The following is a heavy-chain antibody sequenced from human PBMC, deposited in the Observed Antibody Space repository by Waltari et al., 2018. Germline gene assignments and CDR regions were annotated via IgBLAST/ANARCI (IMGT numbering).Heavy chain of an antibody. J-gene: IGHJ6*03. CDR1: GGSFSGYY. V-gene: IGHV4-34*01. D-gene: IGHD6-6*01. CDR3: AREMAARGRYYYYMDV. Sequence: QVQLQQWGAGLLKPSETLSLTCAVYGGSFSGYYWSWIRQPPGKGLEWIGEINHSGSTNYNPSLKSRVTISVDTSKNQFSLKLSSVTAADTAVYYCAREMAARGRYYYYMDVWGKGTTVTVSS. CDR2: INHSGST.